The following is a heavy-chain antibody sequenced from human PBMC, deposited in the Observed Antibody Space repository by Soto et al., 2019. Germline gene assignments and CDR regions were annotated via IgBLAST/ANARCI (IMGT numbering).Heavy chain of an antibody. CDR2: ISSSSSYI. CDR3: AGSGYCSSTSCYAGIRFDP. Sequence: EVQLVESGGGLVNPGGSLRLSCSASGFTFSSYSMNWVRQAPGKGLEWVSSISSSSSYIYYADSVKGRFTISRDNAKNSLYLQMNSLRAEDTAVYYCAGSGYCSSTSCYAGIRFDPWGQGTLVTVSS. J-gene: IGHJ5*02. CDR1: GFTFSSYS. V-gene: IGHV3-21*01. D-gene: IGHD2-2*03.